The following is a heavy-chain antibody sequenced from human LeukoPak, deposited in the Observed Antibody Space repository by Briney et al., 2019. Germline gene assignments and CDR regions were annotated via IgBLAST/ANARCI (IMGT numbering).Heavy chain of an antibody. Sequence: SQTLSLTCTVSGGSISSGDYYWSWIRQPPGKGLEWIGYIYFSGSTYYNPSLKSRVTISVDTSKNQFSLKLSSVTAVDTAVYYCATSGSELPTTELDPWGQGTLVTVSS. CDR3: ATSGSELPTTELDP. V-gene: IGHV4-30-4*01. CDR1: GGSISSGDYY. CDR2: IYFSGST. J-gene: IGHJ5*02. D-gene: IGHD1-7*01.